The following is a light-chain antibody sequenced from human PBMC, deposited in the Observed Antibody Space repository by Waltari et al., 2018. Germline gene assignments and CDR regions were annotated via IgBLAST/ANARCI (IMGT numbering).Light chain of an antibody. CDR2: GAS. CDR3: QQYNLWPWT. V-gene: IGKV1-5*01. Sequence: DIQMTQSPSTLSASVGDRVTFTCRASESIGTSLAWYQQKSGKAPKLLIYGASTRATGIAARFSGSGSGTEFTLTISSLQSEDFAIYYCQQYNLWPWTFDQGTKVDIK. J-gene: IGKJ1*01. CDR1: ESIGTS.